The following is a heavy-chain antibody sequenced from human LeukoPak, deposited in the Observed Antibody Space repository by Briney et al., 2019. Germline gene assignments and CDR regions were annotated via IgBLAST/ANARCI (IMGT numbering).Heavy chain of an antibody. Sequence: PSETLSLTCAVYGGSFSGYYWSWIRQPPGKGLEWIGEINHSGSTNYNPSLKSRVTISVDTSKNQFSLKLSSVTAADTAVYYCARPAYGSGSYSGFDYWGQGTLVTVSS. J-gene: IGHJ4*02. D-gene: IGHD3-10*01. CDR3: ARPAYGSGSYSGFDY. CDR2: INHSGST. V-gene: IGHV4-34*01. CDR1: GGSFSGYY.